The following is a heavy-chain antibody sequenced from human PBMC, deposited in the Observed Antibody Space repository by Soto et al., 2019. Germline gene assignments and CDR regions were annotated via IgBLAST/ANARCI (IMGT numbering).Heavy chain of an antibody. CDR3: ARHDYYDISGYPTGYFGY. Sequence: SETLSLTCAVSGYSISTGYCWGWLRQPPGKGLEWIGNIYHSGSTYYNPSLQSRFTISVDTSKNQFSLKLSSVSAADTAVYYCARHDYYDISGYPTGYFGYWGQGTLVTVSS. V-gene: IGHV4-38-2*01. J-gene: IGHJ4*02. CDR2: IYHSGST. CDR1: GYSISTGYC. D-gene: IGHD3-22*01.